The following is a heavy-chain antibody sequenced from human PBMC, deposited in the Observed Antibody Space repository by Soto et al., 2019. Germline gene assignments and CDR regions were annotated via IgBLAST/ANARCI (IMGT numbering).Heavy chain of an antibody. J-gene: IGHJ6*02. CDR3: ARDYCGGDCFAGGLYGMDV. Sequence: SETLSLTCTVSGGSISSGDYYWSWIRQPPGKGLEWIGYIYYSGSTYYNPSLKSRVTISVDTSKNQFSLKLSSVTAADTAVYYCARDYCGGDCFAGGLYGMDVWGQGTTVTVSS. V-gene: IGHV4-30-4*01. CDR2: IYYSGST. D-gene: IGHD2-21*02. CDR1: GGSISSGDYY.